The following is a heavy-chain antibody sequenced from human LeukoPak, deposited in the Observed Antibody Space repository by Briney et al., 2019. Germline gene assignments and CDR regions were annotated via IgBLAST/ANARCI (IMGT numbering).Heavy chain of an antibody. CDR2: ITGSGGGA. V-gene: IGHV3-23*01. CDR3: GKEDYGGNSGGIDY. CDR1: GFIFSSYG. D-gene: IGHD4-23*01. Sequence: GESLGLSCTASGFIFSSYGMTWVRQAPGKALEWVSSITGSGGGAYYADSMKGRSTISRDNSKHTLYLQMNSLRAADTAVYFCGKEDYGGNSGGIDYWGQGTLVTVSS. J-gene: IGHJ4*02.